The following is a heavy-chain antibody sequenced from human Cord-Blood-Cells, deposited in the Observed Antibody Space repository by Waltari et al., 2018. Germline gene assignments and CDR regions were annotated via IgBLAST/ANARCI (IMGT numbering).Heavy chain of an antibody. CDR1: GGSFSGYY. CDR2: INHSGST. D-gene: IGHD2-15*01. Sequence: QVQLQQWGAGLLKPSETLSLTCAVYGGSFSGYYWSWICRPPGKGLEWIGEINHSGSTNYNPSLKSRVTISVDTSKNQFSLKLSSVTAADTAVYYCAREVVVAATPGGAFDIWGQGTMVTVSS. CDR3: AREVVVAATPGGAFDI. J-gene: IGHJ3*02. V-gene: IGHV4-34*01.